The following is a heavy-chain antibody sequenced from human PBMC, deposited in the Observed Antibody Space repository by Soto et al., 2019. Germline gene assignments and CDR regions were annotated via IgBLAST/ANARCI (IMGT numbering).Heavy chain of an antibody. Sequence: GGSLRLSCAASGFTFSSYAMHWVRQAPGKGLEWVAVISYDGSNKYYADSVKGRFTISRDNSKNTLYLQMNSLRAEDTAVYYCARDIFRGGWNYPADYYYGMDVWGQGTTVTV. CDR3: ARDIFRGGWNYPADYYYGMDV. V-gene: IGHV3-30-3*01. J-gene: IGHJ6*02. D-gene: IGHD1-7*01. CDR1: GFTFSSYA. CDR2: ISYDGSNK.